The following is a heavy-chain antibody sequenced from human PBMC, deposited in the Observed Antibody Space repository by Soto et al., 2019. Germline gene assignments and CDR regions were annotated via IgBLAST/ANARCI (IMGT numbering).Heavy chain of an antibody. D-gene: IGHD2-21*02. CDR2: ISGSGGST. V-gene: IGHV3-23*01. CDR3: AKGTDIVVVTVYDY. CDR1: GFTFNNYA. Sequence: EVQLLESGGGLVQPGGSLRLSCAASGFTFNNYAMSWVRQAPGKGLEWVSAISGSGGSTYYADSVKGRFTISRDNSKNTLYLQMNSLRAEDTAVYYCAKGTDIVVVTVYDYWGQGTLVTVSS. J-gene: IGHJ4*02.